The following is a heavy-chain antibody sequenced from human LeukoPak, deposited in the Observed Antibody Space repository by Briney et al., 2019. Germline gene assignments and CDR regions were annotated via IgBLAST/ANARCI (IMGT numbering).Heavy chain of an antibody. CDR1: GGSFSGYY. D-gene: IGHD3-3*01. V-gene: IGHV4-34*01. Sequence: SETLSLTCAVYGGSFSGYYWSWIRQPPGKGLEWIGEINHSGSTNYNPSLKSRVTISVDTSKNQFSLKLSSVTAADTAVYYCGRRPEWLLSRGLIDPWGQGTLVTVSS. CDR3: GRRPEWLLSRGLIDP. CDR2: INHSGST. J-gene: IGHJ5*02.